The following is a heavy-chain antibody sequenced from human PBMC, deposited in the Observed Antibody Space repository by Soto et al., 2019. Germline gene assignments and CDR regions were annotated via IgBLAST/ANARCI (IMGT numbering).Heavy chain of an antibody. CDR1: GGSISNGDYY. CDR3: ARAFDFLTRYYFDY. J-gene: IGHJ4*02. D-gene: IGHD3-9*01. CDR2: IYYSGST. Sequence: PSETLSLTCTVSGGSISNGDYYWTWIRQPPGKGLEWIGYIYYSGSTYYNPSLKSRVTISVDTSKNQFSLKLSSVTAADTAVYYCARAFDFLTRYYFDYGGQGTLATFS. V-gene: IGHV4-30-4*01.